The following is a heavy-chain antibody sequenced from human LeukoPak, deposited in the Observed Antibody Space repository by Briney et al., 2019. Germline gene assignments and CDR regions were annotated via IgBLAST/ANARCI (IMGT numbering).Heavy chain of an antibody. V-gene: IGHV5-51*01. CDR3: ARLATAGKLNFYYYYMDV. D-gene: IGHD6-13*01. CDR1: GYSFTDYW. CDR2: IYPGDSHT. Sequence: GESLKISCKGSGYSFTDYWIAWVGQMPGKGLDWLGIIYPGDSHTRYRPSFQGQVTISADKSISTAYLQWSSLRASDTAMYYCARLATAGKLNFYYYYMDVWGKGTTVTVSS. J-gene: IGHJ6*03.